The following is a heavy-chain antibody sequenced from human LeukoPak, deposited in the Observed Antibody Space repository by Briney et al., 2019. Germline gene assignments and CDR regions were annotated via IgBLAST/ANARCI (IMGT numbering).Heavy chain of an antibody. CDR3: ARDRGKGVTTSIDY. D-gene: IGHD4-17*01. CDR2: IYYSGST. Sequence: SETLSLTCTVSGGSISSSSYYWGWIRQPPGKGLEWIGSIYYSGSTYYNPSLKSRVTISVDRSKNQFSLKLSSVTAADTAVYYCARDRGKGVTTSIDYWGQGTLVTVSS. J-gene: IGHJ4*02. CDR1: GGSISSSSYY. V-gene: IGHV4-39*07.